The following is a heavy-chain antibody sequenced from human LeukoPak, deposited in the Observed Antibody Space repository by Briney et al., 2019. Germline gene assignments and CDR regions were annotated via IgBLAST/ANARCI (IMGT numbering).Heavy chain of an antibody. CDR1: GFTFSNAW. V-gene: IGHV3-15*01. D-gene: IGHD6-13*01. CDR2: IKSKTDGGTT. CDR3: TTKTGIAAAGTDY. Sequence: GGSLRLSCAASGFTFSNAWMNWVRQAPGKGLEWVGRIKSKTDGGTTDYAAPVKGRFTISRDDSKNTLYMQMNSLKTEDTAVYYCTTKTGIAAAGTDYWGQGTLATVSS. J-gene: IGHJ4*02.